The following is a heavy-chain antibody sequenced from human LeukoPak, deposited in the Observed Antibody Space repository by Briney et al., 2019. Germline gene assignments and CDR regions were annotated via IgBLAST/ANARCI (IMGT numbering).Heavy chain of an antibody. Sequence: PGGSLRLSCAASGFTFSSYAMSWVRQAPGKGLEWVSAISGSGGRTYYADSVKGRFTISRDNSKNTLYLQMNSLRAEDTAVYYCGGKRAQPYYFDYWGQGALVTVSS. V-gene: IGHV3-23*01. CDR1: GFTFSSYA. CDR2: ISGSGGRT. CDR3: GGKRAQPYYFDY. J-gene: IGHJ4*02. D-gene: IGHD1-14*01.